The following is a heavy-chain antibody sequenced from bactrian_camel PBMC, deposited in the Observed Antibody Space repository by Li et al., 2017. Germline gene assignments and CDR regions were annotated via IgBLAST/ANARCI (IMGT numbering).Heavy chain of an antibody. CDR1: GFSFSSYA. CDR2: ISSNSERT. J-gene: IGHJ4*01. Sequence: HVQLVESGGAPVQPGGSLRLSWVASGFSFSSYAVYWVRQAPGKGLEWVSVISSNSERTSYADSVKGRFTISRDKAKDTLYLQMNSLKTEDTAVYYCATRLLWMGQGTQVTVS. D-gene: IGHD3*01. V-gene: IGHV3S1*01.